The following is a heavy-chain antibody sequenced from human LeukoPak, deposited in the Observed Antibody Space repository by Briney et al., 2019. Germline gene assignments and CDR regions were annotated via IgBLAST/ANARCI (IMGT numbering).Heavy chain of an antibody. V-gene: IGHV3-21*01. CDR1: GFTFSSYT. CDR2: ITTRSNYI. CDR3: AKALLAGIQLWLTGDY. J-gene: IGHJ4*02. D-gene: IGHD5-18*01. Sequence: GGSLRLSCAASGFTFSSYTMNWFRQAPGKGLEWVSSITTRSNYIYYADSVKGRFTISRDNAKNSLYLQMNSLRPEDTAVYYCAKALLAGIQLWLTGDYWGQGTLVTVSS.